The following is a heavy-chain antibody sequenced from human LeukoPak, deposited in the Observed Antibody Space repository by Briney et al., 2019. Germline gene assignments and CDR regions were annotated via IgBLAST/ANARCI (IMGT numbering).Heavy chain of an antibody. V-gene: IGHV3-74*01. D-gene: IGHD3-22*01. Sequence: GGSLRLSCAASVFTFDYYWMHWVRQAPWKGLMWVSRINTDGSNTHYADSVKGRFTISRDNAKNTLYLQMNGLRVEDTAVYYCVVWGEDRSGHRFDFWGQGTLVTVSS. CDR1: VFTFDYYW. CDR2: INTDGSNT. CDR3: VVWGEDRSGHRFDF. J-gene: IGHJ4*02.